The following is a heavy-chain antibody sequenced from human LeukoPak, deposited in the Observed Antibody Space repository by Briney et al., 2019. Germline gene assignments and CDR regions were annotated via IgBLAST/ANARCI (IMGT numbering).Heavy chain of an antibody. CDR3: ARGAGAGEQNYYYYYMDV. CDR2: IKQDGSEK. V-gene: IGHV3-7*01. D-gene: IGHD6-19*01. CDR1: GFTFSSYW. J-gene: IGHJ6*03. Sequence: GGSLRLSCAASGFTFSSYWMSWVRQAPGKGLEWVANIKQDGSEKYYVDSVKGRFTISRDNAKNSLYLQMNSLRAEDTAVYYCARGAGAGEQNYYYYYMDVWGQGTTVTISS.